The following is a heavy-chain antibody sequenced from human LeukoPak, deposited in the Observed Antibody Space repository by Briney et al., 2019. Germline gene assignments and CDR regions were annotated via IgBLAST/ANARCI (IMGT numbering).Heavy chain of an antibody. D-gene: IGHD1-26*01. CDR1: GYTFSGYG. V-gene: IGHV3-30*03. Sequence: GRSLRLSCAASGYTFSGYGMHWVRQAPGQGLEWVAVVSYDGGNKHYADSVEGRFTISRDNSKNTLYLQMNSLRAEDTAVYYCASRSGSYYFFDYWGQGTLVTVSS. J-gene: IGHJ4*02. CDR2: VSYDGGNK. CDR3: ASRSGSYYFFDY.